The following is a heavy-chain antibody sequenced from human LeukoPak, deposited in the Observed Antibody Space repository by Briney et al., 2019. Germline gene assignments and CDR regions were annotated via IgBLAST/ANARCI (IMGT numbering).Heavy chain of an antibody. CDR2: IYHSGST. V-gene: IGHV4-4*02. J-gene: IGHJ3*02. D-gene: IGHD6-13*01. CDR3: ARLYSNDAFDI. Sequence: GSLRLSCAASGFTFSSYGMSWVRQPPGKGLEWIGEIYHSGSTNYNPSLKSRVTISVDKSKNQFSLKLSSVTAADTAVYYCARLYSNDAFDIWGQGTMVTVSS. CDR1: GFTFSSYGM.